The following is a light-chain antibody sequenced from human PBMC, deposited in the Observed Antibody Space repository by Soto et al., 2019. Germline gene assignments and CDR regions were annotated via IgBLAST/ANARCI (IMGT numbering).Light chain of an antibody. CDR2: GAS. CDR1: QSVSSD. V-gene: IGKV3-15*01. Sequence: EIVMTQSPVTLSVSPGERATLSCRASQSVSSDLAWYHQKPGQAPRLLIYGASTRATGIPARFSGSGSGTEFTLTINSLQSEDFATYYCQQYNNWPVTFGGGTKVDIK. J-gene: IGKJ4*01. CDR3: QQYNNWPVT.